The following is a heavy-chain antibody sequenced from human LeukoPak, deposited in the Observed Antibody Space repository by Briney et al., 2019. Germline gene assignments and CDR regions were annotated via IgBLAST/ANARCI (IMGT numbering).Heavy chain of an antibody. CDR2: ISSSSSYI. J-gene: IGHJ4*02. Sequence: GGSLRLSCAASGFTFSSYSMNWVRQAPGKGLEWVSSISSSSSYIYYADSVKGRFTISRDNAKNSLYLQMNSLRAEDTAVYYCARDLAGGYYPNFDYWGQGTLVTVSS. CDR1: GFTFSSYS. CDR3: ARDLAGGYYPNFDY. V-gene: IGHV3-21*01. D-gene: IGHD3-22*01.